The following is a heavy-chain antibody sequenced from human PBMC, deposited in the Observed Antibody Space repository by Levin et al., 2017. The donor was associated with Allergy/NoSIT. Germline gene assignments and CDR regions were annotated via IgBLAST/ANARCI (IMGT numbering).Heavy chain of an antibody. CDR3: ARDSHYYGSGYRRGSDY. D-gene: IGHD3-10*01. Sequence: SLRLSCAASGFPFRSYSMNWVRQAPGKGLEWVSYISSSSSTIYYADSVKGRFTISRDNAKNSLYLQMNSLRAEDTAVYYCARDSHYYGSGYRRGSDYWGQGTLVTVSS. J-gene: IGHJ4*02. CDR2: ISSSSSTI. V-gene: IGHV3-48*01. CDR1: GFPFRSYS.